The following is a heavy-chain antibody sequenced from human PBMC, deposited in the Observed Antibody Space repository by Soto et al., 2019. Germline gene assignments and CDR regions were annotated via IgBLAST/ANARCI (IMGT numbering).Heavy chain of an antibody. CDR1: GGSISSGDYY. J-gene: IGHJ6*02. CDR3: ARGWFGELLFYYYGMDV. Sequence: TLSLTCTVSGGSISSGDYYWSWIRQPPGKGLEWIGYIYYSGSTYYNPSLKSRVTISVDTSKNQFSLKLSSVTAADTAVYYCARGWFGELLFYYYGMDVWGQGTTVTVSS. CDR2: IYYSGST. V-gene: IGHV4-30-4*01. D-gene: IGHD3-10*01.